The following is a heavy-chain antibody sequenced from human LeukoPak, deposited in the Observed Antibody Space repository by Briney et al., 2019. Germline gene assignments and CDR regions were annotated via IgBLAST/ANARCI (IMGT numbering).Heavy chain of an antibody. CDR1: GDSIKNLSYF. J-gene: IGHJ4*02. V-gene: IGHV4-61*02. D-gene: IGHD3-3*02. Sequence: TLSLTCTVSGDSIKNLSYFWSWIRQPAGKGPEWIGRIYTSGSTNYSPSLESRFTISIDTSKNQVSLDLNSVTAADTTVYYCARGFETISFDYWGQGALVTVSS. CDR3: ARGFETISFDY. CDR2: IYTSGST.